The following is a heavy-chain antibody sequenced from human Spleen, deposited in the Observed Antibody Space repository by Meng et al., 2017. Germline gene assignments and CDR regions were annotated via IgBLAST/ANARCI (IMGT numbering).Heavy chain of an antibody. J-gene: IGHJ4*02. Sequence: GESLKISCAASGFTFIDYAMNWVRQAPGKGLVWVSRFNSDGSGTSYADSVKGRFTISRDNAKNTLYLQMNSLRAEDTAVYYCARGRSGSYFDYWGQGTLVTVSS. V-gene: IGHV3-74*01. CDR2: FNSDGSGT. D-gene: IGHD1-26*01. CDR3: ARGRSGSYFDY. CDR1: GFTFIDYA.